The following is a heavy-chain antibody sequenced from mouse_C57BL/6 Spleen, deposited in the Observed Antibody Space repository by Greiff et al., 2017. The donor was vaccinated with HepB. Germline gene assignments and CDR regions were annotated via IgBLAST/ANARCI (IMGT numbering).Heavy chain of an antibody. J-gene: IGHJ3*01. D-gene: IGHD2-3*01. CDR2: IDPSDSYT. CDR3: ARSKDGYYGWFAY. CDR1: GYTFTSYW. Sequence: VQLQQPGAELVMPGASVKLSCKASGYTFTSYWMHWVKQRPGQGLEWIGEIDPSDSYTNYNQKFKGKSTLTVDKSSSTAYMQLSSLTSEDSAVYYCARSKDGYYGWFAYWGQGTLVTVSA. V-gene: IGHV1-69*01.